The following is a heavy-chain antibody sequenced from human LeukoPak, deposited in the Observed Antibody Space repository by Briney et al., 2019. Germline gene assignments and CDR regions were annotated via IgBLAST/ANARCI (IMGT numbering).Heavy chain of an antibody. V-gene: IGHV4-59*01. CDR3: ARGRGSYFDY. CDR2: IHYSGST. CDR1: GDSISSYY. J-gene: IGHJ4*02. D-gene: IGHD3-16*01. Sequence: RPSETLSLTCTVSGDSISSYYWNWIRQPPGKGLEWIGYIHYSGSTNYNPSLKSRLITSVDTSKNHFSLRLSSVTAADTAVYYCARGRGSYFDYWGQGTLVTVSS.